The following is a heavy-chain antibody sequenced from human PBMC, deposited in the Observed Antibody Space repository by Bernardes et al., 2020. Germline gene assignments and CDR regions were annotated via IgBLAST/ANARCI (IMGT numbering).Heavy chain of an antibody. V-gene: IGHV3-23*01. Sequence: GWSLRLSCAASGFIFSSYAMTWVRQTPGKGLQWVSAITGSGDSAYYADSVKGRVTISRDNSNNMLYLQMDSLRAEDTAIYFCAKGRSSGWLFDSWGQGALVTVSS. CDR3: AKGRSSGWLFDS. CDR2: ITGSGDSA. J-gene: IGHJ4*02. D-gene: IGHD6-19*01. CDR1: GFIFSSYA.